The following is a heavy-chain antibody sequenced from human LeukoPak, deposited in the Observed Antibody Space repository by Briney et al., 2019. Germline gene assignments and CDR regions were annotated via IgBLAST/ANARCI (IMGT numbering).Heavy chain of an antibody. V-gene: IGHV3-48*03. D-gene: IGHD4-17*01. Sequence: LSGGSLRLSCATSGFTFSNYEMSWVRQTPGKGLEWVSYISSSGSSTYYANSVKGRFTISRDNAKSSLCLQMDSLRAGDTAVYYCARDLAYGDYVAPDYWGQGTLVTVSS. CDR3: ARDLAYGDYVAPDY. CDR2: ISSSGSST. CDR1: GFTFSNYE. J-gene: IGHJ4*02.